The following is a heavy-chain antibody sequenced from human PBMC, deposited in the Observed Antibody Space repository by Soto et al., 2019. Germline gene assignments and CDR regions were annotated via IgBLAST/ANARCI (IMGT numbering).Heavy chain of an antibody. CDR1: GGSISSSNW. Sequence: QVQLQESGPGLVKPSGTLSLTCAVSGGSISSSNWWSWVRQPPGKGLEWIGEIYHSGSTNYNPSLKSRVTISVDTSKNQFSLKLSSVTAADTAVYYCARVRIAARTGAYGMDVWGQGTTVTVSS. CDR3: ARVRIAARTGAYGMDV. CDR2: IYHSGST. D-gene: IGHD6-6*01. V-gene: IGHV4-4*02. J-gene: IGHJ6*02.